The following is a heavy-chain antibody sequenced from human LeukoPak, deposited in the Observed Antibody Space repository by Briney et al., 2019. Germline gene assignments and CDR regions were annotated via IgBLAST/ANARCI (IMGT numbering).Heavy chain of an antibody. V-gene: IGHV3-21*01. J-gene: IGHJ4*02. D-gene: IGHD5-18*01. CDR1: GFTFSNYE. CDR2: ISSSSSYI. CDR3: ARYSYGQYYFDY. Sequence: KPGGSLRLSCAASGFTFSNYEMNWVRQAPGKGLEWVSSISSSSSYIYYADSVKGRFTISRDNAKNSLYLQMNSLRAEDTAVYYCARYSYGQYYFDYWGQGTLVTVSS.